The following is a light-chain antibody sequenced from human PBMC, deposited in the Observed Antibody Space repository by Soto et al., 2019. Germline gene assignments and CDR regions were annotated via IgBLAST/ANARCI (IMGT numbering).Light chain of an antibody. V-gene: IGKV3-20*01. CDR3: QQYGSSPFT. CDR2: GAS. Sequence: EIVLTQSPGTLSLSPGERATRSCRASQSVSSSHLAWYQQKPGQAPRPLISGASSRATGIPDRFSGSGSGTDFTLTISRLEPEDFAVYSCQQYGSSPFTFGPGTKVDIK. J-gene: IGKJ3*01. CDR1: QSVSSSH.